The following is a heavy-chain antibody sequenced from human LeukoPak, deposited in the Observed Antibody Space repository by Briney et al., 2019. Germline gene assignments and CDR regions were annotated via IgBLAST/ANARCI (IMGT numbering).Heavy chain of an antibody. CDR2: IYYSGSS. V-gene: IGHV4-39*01. CDR1: GGSISSSSSY. D-gene: IGHD2-15*01. J-gene: IGHJ4*02. Sequence: SETLSLTCSVSGGSISSSSSYWGWIRQPPGEGLEWIGSIYYSGSSYGNPALKSRVTISVDTSKNQFSLMLSSVTAADTAVYYCARAACSGGSCYRGVVNDYWRQGTLVTVSS. CDR3: ARAACSGGSCYRGVVNDY.